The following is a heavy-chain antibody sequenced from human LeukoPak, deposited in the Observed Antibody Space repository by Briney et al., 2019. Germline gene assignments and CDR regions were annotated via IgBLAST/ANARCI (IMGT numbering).Heavy chain of an antibody. CDR2: INPTCGIT. V-gene: IGHV1-46*01. CDR3: ARVAASDVVTTPLAI. D-gene: IGHD2-21*02. Sequence: ASVKVSCKSSAYTFTSYHMHWVRQAPGQGLEWMGMINPTCGITSYAQQFQGRLPVTRDTSNSTVFMELRSLPSEDTAVYYCARVAASDVVTTPLAIWGQGTQVTVS. J-gene: IGHJ4*02. CDR1: AYTFTSYH.